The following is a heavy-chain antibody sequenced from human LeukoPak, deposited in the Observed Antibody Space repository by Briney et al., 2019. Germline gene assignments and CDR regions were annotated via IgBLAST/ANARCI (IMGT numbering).Heavy chain of an antibody. Sequence: GESLKISCKGSGYSFTSYWIGWVRQVPGKGLEWMGIIYPGDSDTRYSPSFQGQVTISADKSISTAYLQWSSLKASDTAMYYCARSLRFCGGDCYYFDYWGQGTLVTVSS. V-gene: IGHV5-51*01. CDR1: GYSFTSYW. D-gene: IGHD2-21*02. J-gene: IGHJ4*02. CDR3: ARSLRFCGGDCYYFDY. CDR2: IYPGDSDT.